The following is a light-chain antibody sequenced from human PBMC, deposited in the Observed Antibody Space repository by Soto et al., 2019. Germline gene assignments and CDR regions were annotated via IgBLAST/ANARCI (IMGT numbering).Light chain of an antibody. V-gene: IGKV3-20*01. Sequence: ENVLTQSPGTLSLSPGERATLSCRASQSVGRNYLAWFQQKSGQAPRLVIYGASSRAAGIPDRLSGSGSGTDFTLTISRLEPEDFAVYYCQQYARSSWTFGQGTKVEVK. J-gene: IGKJ1*01. CDR2: GAS. CDR3: QQYARSSWT. CDR1: QSVGRNY.